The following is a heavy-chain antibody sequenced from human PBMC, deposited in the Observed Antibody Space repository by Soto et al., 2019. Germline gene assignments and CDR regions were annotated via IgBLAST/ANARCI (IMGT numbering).Heavy chain of an antibody. V-gene: IGHV3-11*06. CDR3: ARDLSSSSTNYFDS. CDR2: ISSSSSYT. J-gene: IGHJ4*02. CDR1: GFTFSDYY. Sequence: GGSLILSCAASGFTFSDYYMSWIRQAPGKGLEWLSYISSSSSYTNYADSVKGRFTISRDNAKNSLFLQMNSLRADDTAVYYCARDLSSSSTNYFDSWGQGTLVTVSS.